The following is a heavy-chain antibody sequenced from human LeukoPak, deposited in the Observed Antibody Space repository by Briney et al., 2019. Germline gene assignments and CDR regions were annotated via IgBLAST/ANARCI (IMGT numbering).Heavy chain of an antibody. J-gene: IGHJ4*02. Sequence: PSETLSLTCAVYGGSFSGYYWSWLRQPPGKGLEWIGEINHSGSTNYNPSLKSRVTISLDTSKNLFSLKLTSVTAADTAVYYCARDNAHDRHFDYWGQGTLVTVSS. CDR1: GGSFSGYY. V-gene: IGHV4-34*01. D-gene: IGHD1-14*01. CDR2: INHSGST. CDR3: ARDNAHDRHFDY.